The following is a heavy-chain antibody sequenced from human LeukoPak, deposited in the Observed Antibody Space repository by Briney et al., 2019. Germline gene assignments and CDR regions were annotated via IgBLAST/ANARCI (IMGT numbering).Heavy chain of an antibody. J-gene: IGHJ4*02. CDR1: GFTVSSNY. CDR3: ARDLLGFFDY. CDR2: IYSGGST. V-gene: IGHV3-53*01. Sequence: PGGSLRLSCAASGFTVSSNYMSWVRQAPGKGLEWVSVIYSGGSTYYADSVKGRFTISRDNPKNTLYLQMNSLRAEDTAVYYCARDLLGFFDYWGQGTLVTVSS.